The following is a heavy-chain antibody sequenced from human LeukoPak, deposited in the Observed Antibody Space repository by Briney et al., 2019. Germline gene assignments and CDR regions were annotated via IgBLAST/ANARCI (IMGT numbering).Heavy chain of an antibody. V-gene: IGHV3-48*01. CDR2: ISSGSSTI. J-gene: IGHJ3*02. CDR3: ASSTASRAFDM. Sequence: QAGGSLRLSCAASGFTFSSYSMNWVRQAPGKGLEWFSYISSGSSTIYYADSVKGRFTISRDNAKNSLYVQMNSLRAEDTAVYYCASSTASRAFDMWGQGTMVTASS. CDR1: GFTFSSYS. D-gene: IGHD3-3*02.